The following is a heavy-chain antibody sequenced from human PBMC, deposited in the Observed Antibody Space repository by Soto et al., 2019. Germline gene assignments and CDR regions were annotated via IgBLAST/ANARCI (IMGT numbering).Heavy chain of an antibody. CDR3: AKELTLLSYYDFWSGYHYGMDV. Sequence: GGSLRLSCAASGFTFSSYGMHWVRQAPGKGLEWVAVISYDGSNKYYADSVKGRFTISRDNSKNTLYLQMNSLRAEDTAVYYCAKELTLLSYYDFWSGYHYGMDVWGQGTTVTVSS. CDR1: GFTFSSYG. D-gene: IGHD3-3*01. CDR2: ISYDGSNK. V-gene: IGHV3-30*18. J-gene: IGHJ6*02.